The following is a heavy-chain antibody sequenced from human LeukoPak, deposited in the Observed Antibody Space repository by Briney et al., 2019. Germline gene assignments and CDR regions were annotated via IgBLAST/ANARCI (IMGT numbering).Heavy chain of an antibody. CDR1: GFTFSAYG. Sequence: PGGSLRLSCAASGFTFSAYGMHWVRQAPGKGLEWVTIISYDGSNKYYADSVKGRFTISRDNSKNTLFLQMNSLRAEDTAIYYCATFRYSWYVPEFDYWGQGTLVTVSS. J-gene: IGHJ4*02. D-gene: IGHD6-13*01. CDR3: ATFRYSWYVPEFDY. CDR2: ISYDGSNK. V-gene: IGHV3-30*03.